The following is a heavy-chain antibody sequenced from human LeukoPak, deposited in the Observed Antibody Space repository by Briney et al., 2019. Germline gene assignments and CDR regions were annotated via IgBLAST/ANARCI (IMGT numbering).Heavy chain of an antibody. D-gene: IGHD3-22*01. V-gene: IGHV3-66*02. J-gene: IGHJ6*02. Sequence: GGSLRLSCAASGFTFSSYWMSWVRQAPGKGLEWVSVIYSGGSTYYADSVKGRFTISRDNSKNTLYLQMNSLRAEDTAVYYCARDRTYDYYDSSGSMNYGMDVWGQGTTVTVSS. CDR3: ARDRTYDYYDSSGSMNYGMDV. CDR1: GFTFSSYW. CDR2: IYSGGST.